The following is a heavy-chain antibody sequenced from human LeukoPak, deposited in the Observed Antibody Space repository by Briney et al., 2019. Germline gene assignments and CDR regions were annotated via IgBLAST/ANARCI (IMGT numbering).Heavy chain of an antibody. D-gene: IGHD3-22*01. CDR2: IYYSGST. CDR3: ASSYYYDSSGYRDY. Sequence: SETLSLTCTVSGGSISSYYWSWIRQPPGKGLEWIGYIYYSGSTYYNPSLKSRVTISVDTSKNQFSLKLSSVTAADTAVYYCASSYYYDSSGYRDYWGQGTLVTVSS. J-gene: IGHJ4*02. V-gene: IGHV4-59*12. CDR1: GGSISSYY.